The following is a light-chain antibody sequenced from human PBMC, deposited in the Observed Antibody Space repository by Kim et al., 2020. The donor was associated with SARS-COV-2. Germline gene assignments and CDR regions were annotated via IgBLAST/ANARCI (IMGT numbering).Light chain of an antibody. J-gene: IGKJ2*01. CDR1: QSVRSN. CDR2: GAS. V-gene: IGKV3-15*01. Sequence: SVSPGERDTLSCRASQSVRSNLAWYQQKPGQAPRLLIYGASTRATGIPARFSGSGSGTEFTLTISSLQSEDFAVYYCQQYNNWPYTFGQGTKLEI. CDR3: QQYNNWPYT.